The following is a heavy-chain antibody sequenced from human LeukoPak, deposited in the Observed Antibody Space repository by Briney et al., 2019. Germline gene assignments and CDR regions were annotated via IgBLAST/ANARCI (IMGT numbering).Heavy chain of an antibody. CDR3: AGARHGDYRWDY. D-gene: IGHD4-17*01. CDR1: GDSFTNYW. J-gene: IGHJ4*02. V-gene: IGHV5-51*01. Sequence: GESLKIPCKDSGDSFTNYWIGWVRQMPGKGLEWMGIIHSADSNTKYSPSFQGQVTISADKSISTAYLQWSGLKASDTAMYYCAGARHGDYRWDYWGQGTLVTVSS. CDR2: IHSADSNT.